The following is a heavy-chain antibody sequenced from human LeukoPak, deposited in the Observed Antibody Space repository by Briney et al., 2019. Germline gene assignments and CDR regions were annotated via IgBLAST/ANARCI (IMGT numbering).Heavy chain of an antibody. CDR2: IYHSGST. Sequence: SETLSLTCTVSGYSISSGYYWGWIRQPPGKGLEWIGSIYHSGSTYYNPSRKSRVTISVDTSKNQFSLKLSSVTAADTAVYYCARGEYSIAAAGYFDYWGQGTLVTVSS. D-gene: IGHD6-13*01. V-gene: IGHV4-38-2*02. CDR1: GYSISSGYY. CDR3: ARGEYSIAAAGYFDY. J-gene: IGHJ4*02.